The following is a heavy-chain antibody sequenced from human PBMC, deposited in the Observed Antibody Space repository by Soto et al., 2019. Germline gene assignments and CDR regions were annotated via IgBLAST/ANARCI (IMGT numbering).Heavy chain of an antibody. J-gene: IGHJ6*02. CDR2: IYPGDSVT. CDR1: GYRFTSYW. CDR3: ARLPGATIPYYYGMDV. Sequence: GEALKISWKGFGYRFTSYWVGWVRQMPGEGLEWMGIIYPGDSVTSYSLSFQGQSTISANKSINTAYLQWISMNASDTAMYSCARLPGATIPYYYGMDVWGQGTTVTVSS. D-gene: IGHD2-21*01. V-gene: IGHV5-51*01.